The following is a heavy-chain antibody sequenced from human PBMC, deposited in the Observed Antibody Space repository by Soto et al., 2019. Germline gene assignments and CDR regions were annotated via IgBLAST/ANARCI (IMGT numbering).Heavy chain of an antibody. J-gene: IGHJ6*02. CDR2: VFHSGTT. CDR3: ARGGGTYSTSYGMDV. V-gene: IGHV4-4*02. D-gene: IGHD5-18*01. CDR1: GGVVSSINW. Sequence: QVQLQESGPGLVKPSGTLSLTCDVSGGVVSSINWWSWVRQPPGKTLEWIGEVFHSGTTNYNPSPKSRVTMSVDKSKDQLSLKLSSVTAADTAVYYCARGGGTYSTSYGMDVWGQGTTVIVSS.